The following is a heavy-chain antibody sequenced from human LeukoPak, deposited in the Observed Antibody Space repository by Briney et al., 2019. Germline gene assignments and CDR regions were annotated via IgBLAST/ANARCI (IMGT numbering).Heavy chain of an antibody. CDR3: AKEAAAVMKV. D-gene: IGHD6-13*01. CDR1: GFTFSSYG. V-gene: IGHV3-30*18. Sequence: GGSLRLSCAPSGFTFSSYGMHWVRQAPGKGLEWVAVISYDGSNKYYADSVKGRFTISRDNSKNTLYLQMNSLRAEDTAVYYCAKEAAAVMKVWGQGTLVTVSS. J-gene: IGHJ4*02. CDR2: ISYDGSNK.